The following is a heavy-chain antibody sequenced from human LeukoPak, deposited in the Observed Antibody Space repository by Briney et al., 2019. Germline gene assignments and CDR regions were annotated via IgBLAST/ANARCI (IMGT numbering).Heavy chain of an antibody. CDR2: IYNSGNT. D-gene: IGHD5-18*01. J-gene: IGHJ4*02. V-gene: IGHV4-59*08. Sequence: PSETLSLTCTVSGGSISNYYWSWIRQPPGKGLEWIGYIYNSGNTNYNPSLKSRVTISVDTSKNQFSLKLSSVTAADTAVYYCASGSSYGFIGYWGQGTLVTVSS. CDR1: GGSISNYY. CDR3: ASGSSYGFIGY.